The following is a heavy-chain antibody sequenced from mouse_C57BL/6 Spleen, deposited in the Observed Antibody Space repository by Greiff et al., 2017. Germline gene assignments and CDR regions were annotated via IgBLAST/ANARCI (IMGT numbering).Heavy chain of an antibody. CDR1: GYSITSGYF. CDR2: ISYDGSN. CDR3: ARVVSNSDYFDY. V-gene: IGHV3-6*01. D-gene: IGHD2-5*01. J-gene: IGHJ2*01. Sequence: EVKLQESGPGLVKPSQSLSLTCSVTGYSITSGYFWNWIRQFPGNILEWMGYISYDGSNNSNPSLKNRISITRDTSKKQFFLKLNSVTTEDTATYYCARVVSNSDYFDYWGQGTTLTVSS.